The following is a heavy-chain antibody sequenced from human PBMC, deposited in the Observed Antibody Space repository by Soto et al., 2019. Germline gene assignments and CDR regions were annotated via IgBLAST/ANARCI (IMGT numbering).Heavy chain of an antibody. J-gene: IGHJ4*02. CDR3: ARGLEAGYYFAY. Sequence: EVQLLESGGRLIQPGGSLRLSCAASGFNFSSYAMSWIRQAPGKGPEWVAGITTSGDRSGYADSAKGRFTVSRDNSQNTMYLQLNSLRGDDTAIYYCARGLEAGYYFAYWGQGTLVTVSS. D-gene: IGHD3-22*01. CDR2: ITTSGDRS. V-gene: IGHV3-23*01. CDR1: GFNFSSYA.